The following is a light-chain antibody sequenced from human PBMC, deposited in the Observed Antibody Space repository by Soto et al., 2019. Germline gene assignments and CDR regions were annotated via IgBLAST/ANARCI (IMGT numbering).Light chain of an antibody. CDR3: LQDNSYPRT. Sequence: AIQMTQSLSSLSASVGDRVTITCRASQGIRNELGWYQQRPGRAPKLLIYGTSTLQSGVPSRFSGSGSGTDFTLTISSLQHEDFATYYCLQDNSYPRTFGQGNKVDIK. J-gene: IGKJ1*01. V-gene: IGKV1-6*01. CDR1: QGIRNE. CDR2: GTS.